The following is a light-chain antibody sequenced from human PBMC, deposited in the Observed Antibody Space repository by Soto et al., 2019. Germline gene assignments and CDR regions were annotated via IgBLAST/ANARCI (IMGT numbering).Light chain of an antibody. CDR1: QSVSSN. CDR3: QLYGSSLGP. J-gene: IGKJ1*01. Sequence: TQSPATLSVNPGERATLSCRASQSVSSNLAWYQQKPGQAPRLLIYGASSRATGTPDRFSGSGSGTDFILTISRLEPEDFAVYYSQLYGSSLGPFGQGTRLDIK. V-gene: IGKV3-20*01. CDR2: GAS.